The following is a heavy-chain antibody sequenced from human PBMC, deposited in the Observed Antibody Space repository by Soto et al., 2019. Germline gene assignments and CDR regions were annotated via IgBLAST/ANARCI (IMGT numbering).Heavy chain of an antibody. CDR3: ARDLSSCSSARCYSYYYGMDV. V-gene: IGHV3-74*01. D-gene: IGHD2-2*01. CDR2: INSDGSRT. Sequence: PGGSLRLSCPATGFTFSTCAMNWVRQAPGKGLEWVSHINSDGSRTTYADSVKGRFTISRDNAKNTLYLQMNSLRAEDTAVYYCARDLSSCSSARCYSYYYGMDVWGQGTTVTVSS. CDR1: GFTFSTCA. J-gene: IGHJ6*02.